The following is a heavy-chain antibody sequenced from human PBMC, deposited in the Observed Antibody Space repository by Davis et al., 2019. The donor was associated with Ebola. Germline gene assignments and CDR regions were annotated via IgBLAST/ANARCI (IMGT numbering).Heavy chain of an antibody. CDR3: AKSAGTPGWFGP. CDR2: ISATGGST. D-gene: IGHD1-1*01. J-gene: IGHJ5*02. Sequence: PGGSLRLSCAASGFTFSSDAMSWVRQAPGKGPEWVSVISATGGSTYYADSVKGRFTISRDNSKNTLYMEMNSLRAEDTALYYCAKSAGTPGWFGPWGQGTLVTVSS. V-gene: IGHV3-23*01. CDR1: GFTFSSDA.